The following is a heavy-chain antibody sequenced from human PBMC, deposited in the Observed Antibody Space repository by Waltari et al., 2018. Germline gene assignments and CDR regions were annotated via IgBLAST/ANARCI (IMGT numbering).Heavy chain of an antibody. Sequence: QLQLQESGPGLVKPSETLSLTCTVSGGSISSSSYYWRRIRQPPGKGLEWIGSIYYSGSTYYNPSLKSRVTIAVDTSKNQFSLKLSSVTAADTTVYYCARGLDHGGAFDIWGQGTMVTVSS. CDR3: ARGLDHGGAFDI. V-gene: IGHV4-39*01. CDR2: IYYSGST. D-gene: IGHD3-3*01. CDR1: GGSISSSSYY. J-gene: IGHJ3*02.